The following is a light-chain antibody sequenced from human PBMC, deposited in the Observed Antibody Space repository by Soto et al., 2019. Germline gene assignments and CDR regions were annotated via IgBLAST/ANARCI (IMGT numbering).Light chain of an antibody. Sequence: DIQMTQSPSSLSASVGDRVTITCRASQSISSYLNWYQQKPGKAPKLLIYAASSLQSGVPSRFSGSGSGTDFTLTISRLQPEECATYYGQHRYRTPPYTFGQGTKREIK. CDR1: QSISSY. V-gene: IGKV1-39*01. CDR2: AAS. CDR3: QHRYRTPPYT. J-gene: IGKJ2*01.